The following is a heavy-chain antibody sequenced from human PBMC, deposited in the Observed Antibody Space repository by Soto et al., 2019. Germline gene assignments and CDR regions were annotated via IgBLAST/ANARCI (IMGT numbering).Heavy chain of an antibody. Sequence: QVQLVESGGGVVQPGRSLRLSCAASGFTFSSYGMHWVRQAPGKGLEWVAVISYDGSNKYYADSVKGRFTISRDNSKNTLYLQMNSLRAEDTDVYYCAKDVVVGATPGLGDYYYYYGMDVWGQGTTVTVSS. J-gene: IGHJ6*02. V-gene: IGHV3-30*18. CDR3: AKDVVVGATPGLGDYYYYYGMDV. D-gene: IGHD1-26*01. CDR2: ISYDGSNK. CDR1: GFTFSSYG.